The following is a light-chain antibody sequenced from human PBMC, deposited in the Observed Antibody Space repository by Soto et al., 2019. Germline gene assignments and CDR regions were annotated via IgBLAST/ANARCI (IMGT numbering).Light chain of an antibody. CDR3: QQYNSYIFT. Sequence: EVVLTQSPGTLSLSPGERVTLSCRASQSVASSYLAWYQQKPGRAPRLLFYSASSRATGIPDRFSGSGSGTDFTLTISRLEPEDFAVYYCQQYNSYIFTFGPGTKVDIK. V-gene: IGKV3-20*01. CDR2: SAS. CDR1: QSVASSY. J-gene: IGKJ3*01.